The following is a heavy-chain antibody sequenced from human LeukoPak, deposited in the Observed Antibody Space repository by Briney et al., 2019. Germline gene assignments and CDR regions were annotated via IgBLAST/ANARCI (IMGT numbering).Heavy chain of an antibody. CDR3: ARVNECSSSSCFTSWFDP. J-gene: IGHJ5*02. Sequence: SETLSLTSTVSDGSITSLNRYWGWIRQPPGKGLEWLGSVGYDGGPYHNPSLTSRVTMSIDSSRNQFSLSLTSVTAADTAVYYCARVNECSSSSCFTSWFDPWGQGTLVTVSS. CDR1: DGSITSLNRY. CDR2: VGYDGGP. V-gene: IGHV4-39*07. D-gene: IGHD2-2*02.